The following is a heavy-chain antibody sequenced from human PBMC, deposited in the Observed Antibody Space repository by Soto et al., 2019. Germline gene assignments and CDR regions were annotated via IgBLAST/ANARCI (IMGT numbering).Heavy chain of an antibody. CDR3: ARATAVPDAIGYGLDV. D-gene: IGHD2-21*02. CDR1: GDSISRRNW. CDR2: IHHSGST. V-gene: IGHV4-4*02. Sequence: QVQLQESGPGLVKPSGTLSLSCAVSGDSISRRNWWSWVRQSPGQGLEWIGEIHHSGSTNYNLSLKSRVTISIDKSKNHFSLSLTSVTAADTAVYDCARATAVPDAIGYGLDVWGQGTAVTVSS. J-gene: IGHJ6*02.